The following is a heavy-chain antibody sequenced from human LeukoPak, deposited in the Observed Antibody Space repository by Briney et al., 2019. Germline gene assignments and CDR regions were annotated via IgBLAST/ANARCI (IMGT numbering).Heavy chain of an antibody. J-gene: IGHJ3*01. V-gene: IGHV5-51*01. CDR2: RNPADSDI. Sequence: GESLKISCEGSGYRFSTYWIGWVRQMPGKGLEWIGLRNPADSDIRYSLSFQGQVTMTVDNSISTAYLEWSSLKASDTAMYYCARHVSTSRVAYDVWGQGTMVTVSS. CDR3: ARHVSTSRVAYDV. CDR1: GYRFSTYW. D-gene: IGHD2-2*01.